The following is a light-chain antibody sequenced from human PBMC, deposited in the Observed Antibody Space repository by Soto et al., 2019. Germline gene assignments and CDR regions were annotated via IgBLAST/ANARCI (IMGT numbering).Light chain of an antibody. J-gene: IGLJ3*02. CDR2: DVS. V-gene: IGLV2-14*01. CDR1: SSDVGGYNY. CDR3: SSNRSSSTLV. Sequence: QSVLTQSASVSGSPGQSITISCTGTSSDVGGYNYVSWYQQHPGKAPKLMFYDVSNRPSGVSNRFSGSKSGNTASLTISGLQAEDEADYYCSSNRSSSTLVFGGGTKLTVL.